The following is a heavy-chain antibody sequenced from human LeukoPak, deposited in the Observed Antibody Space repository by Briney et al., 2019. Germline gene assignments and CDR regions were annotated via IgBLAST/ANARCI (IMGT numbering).Heavy chain of an antibody. Sequence: GGSLRLSRAASGFTFGDYGMSWVRQAPGKGLEWVSGINWNGGSTGYADSVKGRFTISRDNAKNSLYLQMNSLRAEDTALYYCARDPGIYDFWSGYFDYWGQGTLVTVSS. D-gene: IGHD3-3*01. V-gene: IGHV3-20*04. CDR2: INWNGGST. J-gene: IGHJ4*02. CDR3: ARDPGIYDFWSGYFDY. CDR1: GFTFGDYG.